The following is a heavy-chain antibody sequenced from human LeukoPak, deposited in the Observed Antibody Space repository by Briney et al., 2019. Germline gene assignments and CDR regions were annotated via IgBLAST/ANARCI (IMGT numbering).Heavy chain of an antibody. V-gene: IGHV1-69*04. CDR1: GGTFSSYA. D-gene: IGHD2-2*01. CDR3: ARGARLLRGVVVPAGTRPEAFDI. CDR2: IIPILGIA. Sequence: VASVKVSFKASGGTFSSYAISWVRQAPGQGLEWMGRIIPILGIANYAQKFQGRVTITADKSTSTAYMELSSLRSEDTAVYYCARGARLLRGVVVPAGTRPEAFDIWGQGTMVTVSS. J-gene: IGHJ3*02.